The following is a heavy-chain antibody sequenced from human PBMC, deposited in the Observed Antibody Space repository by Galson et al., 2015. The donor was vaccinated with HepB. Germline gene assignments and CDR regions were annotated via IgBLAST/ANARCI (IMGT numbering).Heavy chain of an antibody. V-gene: IGHV3-64*01. Sequence: SLRLSRAASGFTFSNYAMHWVRQAPGKGPEYVSALTGNGGTTHYANSVKGRFTISGDISRNTMYLQTDSLRPEDMAVYYCARERESSGYFGYFDLWGRGTPVIVSS. CDR2: LTGNGGTT. D-gene: IGHD3-22*01. J-gene: IGHJ2*01. CDR3: ARERESSGYFGYFDL. CDR1: GFTFSNYA.